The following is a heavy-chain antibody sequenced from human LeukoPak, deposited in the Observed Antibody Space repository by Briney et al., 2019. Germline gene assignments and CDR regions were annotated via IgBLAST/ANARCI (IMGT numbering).Heavy chain of an antibody. D-gene: IGHD3-22*01. CDR3: ARSRSGYYP. Sequence: SETLSLTCTVSGGSISSYYWSWIRQPPGKGLEWIGYIYYNGSTNYNPSLKSRVTISVDTSKNQFSLKLSSVTAADTAVYYCARSRSGYYPWGQGTLVTVSS. J-gene: IGHJ5*02. CDR1: GGSISSYY. CDR2: IYYNGST. V-gene: IGHV4-59*01.